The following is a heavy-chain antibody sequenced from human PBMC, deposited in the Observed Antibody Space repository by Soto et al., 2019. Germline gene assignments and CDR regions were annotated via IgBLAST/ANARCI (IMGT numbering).Heavy chain of an antibody. Sequence: QLQLQESGSGLVKPSQTLSLTCAVSGGSISSGGYSWSWIRQPPGKGLEWIGYIYHSGSTYYNPSLKSRVTMSVDRANTQFSLKLSSVTAADTAVYYCARGQVVAAQHWGQGTLLTVSS. J-gene: IGHJ4*02. CDR3: ARGQVVAAQH. D-gene: IGHD2-15*01. CDR2: IYHSGST. CDR1: GGSISSGGYS. V-gene: IGHV4-30-2*01.